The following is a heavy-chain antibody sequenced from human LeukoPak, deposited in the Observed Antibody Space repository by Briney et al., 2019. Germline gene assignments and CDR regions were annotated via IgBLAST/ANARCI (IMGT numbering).Heavy chain of an antibody. J-gene: IGHJ4*02. CDR2: VYYSGST. D-gene: IGHD1-1*01. CDR3: ARISRYHFDY. V-gene: IGHV4-59*01. Sequence: SETLSLTCAVYGGSFSGYYWSWIRQPPGKGLEWIGYVYYSGSTNYNPSLKSRVTISVDTSKNQFSLKLSSVTAADTAVYYCARISRYHFDYWGQGTLVTVSS. CDR1: GGSFSGYY.